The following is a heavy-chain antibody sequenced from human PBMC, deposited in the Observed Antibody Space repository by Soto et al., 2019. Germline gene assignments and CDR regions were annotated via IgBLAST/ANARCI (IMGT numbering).Heavy chain of an antibody. CDR2: IKQDGSEK. Sequence: EVQLVESGGGLVQPGGCLRLSCAASGCTFSNYWMSWVRQAPGKGLEWVANIKQDGSEKYYVDSVKGRFTISRDNAKNSLFLQMNSLRAEDTAVYYCASFVYYDYIWGSYLDHWGQGTLVTVSS. CDR3: ASFVYYDYIWGSYLDH. V-gene: IGHV3-7*01. CDR1: GCTFSNYW. J-gene: IGHJ4*02. D-gene: IGHD3-16*02.